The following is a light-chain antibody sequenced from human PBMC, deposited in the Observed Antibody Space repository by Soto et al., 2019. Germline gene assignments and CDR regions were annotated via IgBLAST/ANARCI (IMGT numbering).Light chain of an antibody. CDR1: QSVSSY. CDR3: QQRSKS. CDR2: DAS. V-gene: IGKV3-11*01. Sequence: EIVLTQSPATLSLSPGERATLSCRASQSVSSYLAWYQQKPGQAPRLLIYDASNRATGIPARFSGSGSGTDFTLTISSLAPEDFAVYYYQQRSKSFGPGTKVDIK. J-gene: IGKJ3*01.